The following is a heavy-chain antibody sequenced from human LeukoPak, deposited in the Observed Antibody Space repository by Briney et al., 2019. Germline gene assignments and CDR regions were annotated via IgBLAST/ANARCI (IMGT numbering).Heavy chain of an antibody. CDR3: TWRVMEDGYNFDY. J-gene: IGHJ4*02. V-gene: IGHV3-53*01. D-gene: IGHD5-24*01. CDR1: GFTVSSNY. Sequence: PGGSLRLSCAASGFTVSSNYMSWVRQAPGKGLEWVSVIYSGGSTYYADSVKGRFTISRDNSKNTLYLQMNSLRAEDTAVYYCTWRVMEDGYNFDYWGQGTLVTVSS. CDR2: IYSGGST.